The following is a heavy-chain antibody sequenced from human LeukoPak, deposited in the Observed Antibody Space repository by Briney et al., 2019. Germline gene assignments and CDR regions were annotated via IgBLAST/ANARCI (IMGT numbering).Heavy chain of an antibody. Sequence: SETLSLTCTVSGGSISSYYWSWIRQPPGKGLAWIGYIYYSGSTNYNPSLKSRVTISVDTSKNQFSLKLSSVTAADTAVYYCARLQFRRFDGAFDIWGQGTMVTVSS. D-gene: IGHD3-3*01. CDR2: IYYSGST. V-gene: IGHV4-59*08. CDR3: ARLQFRRFDGAFDI. CDR1: GGSISSYY. J-gene: IGHJ3*02.